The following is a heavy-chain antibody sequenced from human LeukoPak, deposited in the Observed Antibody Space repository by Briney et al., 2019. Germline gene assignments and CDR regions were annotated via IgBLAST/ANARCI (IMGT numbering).Heavy chain of an antibody. CDR1: GFTFSGSA. Sequence: GSLRLSCAASGFTFSGSAMHWVRQASGKGLEWVGRIRSKANSYATTYAASVKGRFTISRDDSKNTAYLQKNSLKTEDAAVYYCTSGLMITFGGVIAHDDYWGQGTLVTVSS. CDR2: IRSKANSYAT. D-gene: IGHD3-16*02. J-gene: IGHJ4*02. V-gene: IGHV3-73*01. CDR3: TSGLMITFGGVIAHDDY.